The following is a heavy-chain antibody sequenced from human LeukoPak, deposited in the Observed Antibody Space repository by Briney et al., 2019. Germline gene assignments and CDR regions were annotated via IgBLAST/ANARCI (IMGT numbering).Heavy chain of an antibody. Sequence: PGGSLRLSCEASGFTFTTYAMNWVRHAPGKGLEWVTGISGSGGSTYRADAVKGRLTLSRDNSKTTVYLQMNSLRADDTAVYYCATGFRAASGKYFFGFWGRGTLVTVSS. CDR1: GFTFTTYA. D-gene: IGHD6-13*01. J-gene: IGHJ4*02. V-gene: IGHV3-23*01. CDR3: ATGFRAASGKYFFGF. CDR2: ISGSGGST.